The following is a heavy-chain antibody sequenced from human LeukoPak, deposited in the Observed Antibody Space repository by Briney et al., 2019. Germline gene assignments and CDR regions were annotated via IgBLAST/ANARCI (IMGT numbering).Heavy chain of an antibody. V-gene: IGHV1-8*01. CDR3: ARSMLVAAAGTGGAYWFDP. CDR1: GYTFTSYD. Sequence: GASVKVSCKASGYTFTSYDINWVRQATRQGLEWMGWMNPNSGNTGYAQKFQGRVTMTRNTSISTAYMELSSLRSEDTAVYYCARSMLVAAAGTGGAYWFDPWGQGTLVTVSS. J-gene: IGHJ5*02. CDR2: MNPNSGNT. D-gene: IGHD6-13*01.